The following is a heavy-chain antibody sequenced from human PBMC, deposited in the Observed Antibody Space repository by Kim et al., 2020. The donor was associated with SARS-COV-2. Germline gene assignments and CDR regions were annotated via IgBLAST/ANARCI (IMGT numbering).Heavy chain of an antibody. CDR3: ARDLGRGPYLAV. V-gene: IGHV4-59*01. Sequence: SETLSLTCTVSGGSISSYYWSWIRQPPGKGLEWIGYIYYSRSTNYNPSLKSRVTISVDTSNNQFSLKLSSLTAADTAVYYCARDLGRGPYLAVWGQGTLVTVSS. CDR1: GGSISSYY. D-gene: IGHD3-16*01. CDR2: IYYSRST. J-gene: IGHJ4*02.